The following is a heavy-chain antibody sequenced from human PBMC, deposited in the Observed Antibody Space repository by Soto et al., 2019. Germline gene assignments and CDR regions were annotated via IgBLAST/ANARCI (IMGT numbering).Heavy chain of an antibody. CDR1: GFTFSSYA. D-gene: IGHD3-10*01. CDR2: ISGGGEDT. Sequence: GGSLRLSCAASGFTFSSYAMNWVRQVPGKGLECVSAISGGGEDTSYADSVKGRFTISRDNSRNTLYLQMNSLRDEDAALYYCAKSPDRGSVSYYIKRPHYFYGMDVWGQGTTVTVSS. J-gene: IGHJ6*02. V-gene: IGHV3-23*01. CDR3: AKSPDRGSVSYYIKRPHYFYGMDV.